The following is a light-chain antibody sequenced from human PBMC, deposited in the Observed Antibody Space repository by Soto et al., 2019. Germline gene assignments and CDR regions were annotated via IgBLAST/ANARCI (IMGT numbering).Light chain of an antibody. CDR3: SSYAGSNWV. J-gene: IGLJ3*02. CDR2: EVS. Sequence: QSVLTQPASASGSPGQSVTISCTGTSSDVGGYNYVSWYQQHPGKAPKLMIYEVSKRPSGVPDRFSGSKSGNTASLTVSGLQAEDEADYYCSSYAGSNWVFGGGTKLTVL. CDR1: SSDVGGYNY. V-gene: IGLV2-8*01.